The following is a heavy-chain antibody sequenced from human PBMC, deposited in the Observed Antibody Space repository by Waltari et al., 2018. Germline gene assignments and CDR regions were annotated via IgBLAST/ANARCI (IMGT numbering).Heavy chain of an antibody. V-gene: IGHV3-23*01. J-gene: IGHJ6*02. D-gene: IGHD4-17*01. CDR2: ISGSGGST. Sequence: EVQLLESGGGLVQPGGSLRLSCAASGFTFSSYAMSWVRQAPGKGLEWVSAISGSGGSTYYADSVKGRFTISRDNSKNTLYLQMNSLRAEDTAVYYCAKGPYGDYSNYYYGMDVWGQGATVTVPS. CDR1: GFTFSSYA. CDR3: AKGPYGDYSNYYYGMDV.